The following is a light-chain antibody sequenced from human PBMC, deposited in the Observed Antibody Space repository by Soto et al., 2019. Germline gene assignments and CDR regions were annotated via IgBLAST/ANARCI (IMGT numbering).Light chain of an antibody. V-gene: IGKV3-20*01. J-gene: IGKJ5*01. Sequence: EIVLTQSPGTLSLSPGERATLSCRASQSVSSSYLAWYQQKPGQAPRLLIYGASSRATGIPDRFSGSGSGTDFTLTISRLEREDFAVYYCQQYGSCQITFGQGTRLEIK. CDR1: QSVSSSY. CDR3: QQYGSCQIT. CDR2: GAS.